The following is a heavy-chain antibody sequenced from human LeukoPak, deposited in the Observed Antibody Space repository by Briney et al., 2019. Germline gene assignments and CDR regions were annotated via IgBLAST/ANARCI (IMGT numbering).Heavy chain of an antibody. J-gene: IGHJ3*02. CDR1: GFTFSSYS. CDR2: ISSSSSYI. V-gene: IGHV3-21*01. CDR3: ARDFPRDNDAFDI. Sequence: GGSLRLSCAASGFTFSSYSMNWVRQAPGKGLEGVASISSSSSYIYYADSMKGRFTISRDNAKNSLYLQMNSLRAEDTAVYYCARDFPRDNDAFDIWGQGTMVTVSS.